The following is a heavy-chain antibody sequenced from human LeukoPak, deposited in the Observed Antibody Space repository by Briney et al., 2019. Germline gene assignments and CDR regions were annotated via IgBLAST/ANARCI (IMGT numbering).Heavy chain of an antibody. J-gene: IGHJ1*01. V-gene: IGHV4-39*01. Sequence: PETLSLTCSVSGDSVSRSDSYWDWIRQPPGKGLEWIGTIYYSGRTYYSPSLKSRVTMSVDPSNNQFSLNLRSVTAADTAVYYCARRRYYDGSGYLEWGQGTLLGVSS. CDR3: ARRRYYDGSGYLE. CDR1: GDSVSRSDSY. D-gene: IGHD3-22*01. CDR2: IYYSGRT.